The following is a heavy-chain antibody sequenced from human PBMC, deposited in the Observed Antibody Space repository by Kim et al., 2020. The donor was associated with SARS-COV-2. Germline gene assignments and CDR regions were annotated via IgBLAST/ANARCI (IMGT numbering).Heavy chain of an antibody. Sequence: SETLSLTCAAYGGSFSGYYWSWIRQPPGKGLEWIGEINHSGSTTYNPSLKSRVTISVDTSKNQFSLKLSSVTAADTAVYYCARDRYGVLDVWGQGTTVTVSS. D-gene: IGHD2-8*01. CDR1: GGSFSGYY. V-gene: IGHV4-34*01. J-gene: IGHJ6*02. CDR3: ARDRYGVLDV. CDR2: INHSGST.